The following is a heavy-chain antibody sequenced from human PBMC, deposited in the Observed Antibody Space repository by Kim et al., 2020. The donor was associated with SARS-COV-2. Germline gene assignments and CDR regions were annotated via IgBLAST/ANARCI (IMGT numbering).Heavy chain of an antibody. V-gene: IGHV3-23*01. D-gene: IGHD3-3*01. CDR2: ISGSGGST. CDR1: GFTFSSYA. Sequence: GGSLRLSCAASGFTFSSYAMSWVRQAPGKGLEWVSAISGSGGSTYYADSVKGRFTISRDNSKNTLYLQMNSLRAEDTAVYYCATQEGFLEWLYPIDYWGQGTLVTVSS. J-gene: IGHJ4*02. CDR3: ATQEGFLEWLYPIDY.